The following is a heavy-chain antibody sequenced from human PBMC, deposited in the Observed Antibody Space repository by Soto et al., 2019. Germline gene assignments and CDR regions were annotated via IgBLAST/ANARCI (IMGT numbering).Heavy chain of an antibody. Sequence: SETLSLTCTVSGGSISSYYWSWIRQPPGKGLEWIGYIYYSGSTNYNPSLKSRVTISVDTAKNQFSLKLSSVTAADTAGDYWARGGGSSWYYFDYWGQGTLVTVSS. CDR1: GGSISSYY. CDR3: ARGGGSSWYYFDY. J-gene: IGHJ4*02. CDR2: IYYSGST. D-gene: IGHD6-13*01. V-gene: IGHV4-59*01.